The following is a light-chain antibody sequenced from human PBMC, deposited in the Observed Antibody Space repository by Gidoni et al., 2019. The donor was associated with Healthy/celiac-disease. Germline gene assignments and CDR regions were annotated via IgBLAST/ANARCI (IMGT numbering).Light chain of an antibody. J-gene: IGKJ5*01. CDR2: GAA. V-gene: IGKV3-15*01. CDR3: QQYNNWPPIT. CDR1: QSVSSN. Sequence: EIVMTQSQATLSVSPGERATLSRRASQSVSSNLAWYQQKPGQAPRLLICGAATRATGIPARFSGSGCGTEFTLTISSLQSEDFAVYYCQQYNNWPPITFGHGTRLEIK.